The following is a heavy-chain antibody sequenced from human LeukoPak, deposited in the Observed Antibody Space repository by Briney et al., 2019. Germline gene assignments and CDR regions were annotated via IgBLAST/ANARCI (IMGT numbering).Heavy chain of an antibody. CDR3: ARGYGDYDYFDY. J-gene: IGHJ4*02. D-gene: IGHD4-17*01. Sequence: PGGSLRLSCAASGFTFSSNYMSWVRQAPGKGLEWVSVIYSGGSTYYSDSVKGRFTISRDNSKNTLYLQMNSLRAEDTAVYYCARGYGDYDYFDYWGQGPLVTVSS. CDR1: GFTFSSNY. V-gene: IGHV3-53*01. CDR2: IYSGGST.